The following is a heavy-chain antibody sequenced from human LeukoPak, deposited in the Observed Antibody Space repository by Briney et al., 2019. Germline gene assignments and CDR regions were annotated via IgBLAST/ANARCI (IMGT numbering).Heavy chain of an antibody. CDR1: GGSFSGYY. D-gene: IGHD6-19*01. CDR3: ATTGYSSGWYLGY. J-gene: IGHJ4*02. CDR2: INHSGST. V-gene: IGHV4-34*01. Sequence: KTSETLSLTCAVYGGSFSGYYWSWIRQPPGKGLEWIGEINHSGSTNYNPSLKSRVTISVDTSKNQFSLKLSSVTAADTAVYYCATTGYSSGWYLGYWGQGTLVTVSP.